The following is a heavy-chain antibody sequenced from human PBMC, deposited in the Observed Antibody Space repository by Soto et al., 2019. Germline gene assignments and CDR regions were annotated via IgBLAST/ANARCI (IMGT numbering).Heavy chain of an antibody. J-gene: IGHJ5*02. D-gene: IGHD3-10*01. V-gene: IGHV4-39*01. CDR3: ARHVVSEWFGELLLSWFDP. Sequence: SETLSLTCTVSGGSISSSSYYWGWIRQPPGKGLEWIGSIYYSGSTYYNPSLKSRVTISVDTSTKQFSLKLSSVTAADTAVYYCARHVVSEWFGELLLSWFDPWGQGTLVTVS. CDR2: IYYSGST. CDR1: GGSISSSSYY.